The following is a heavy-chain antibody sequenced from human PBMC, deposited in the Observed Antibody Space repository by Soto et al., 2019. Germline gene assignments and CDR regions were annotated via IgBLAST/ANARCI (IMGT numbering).Heavy chain of an antibody. CDR1: GFTFSSYW. V-gene: IGHV3-7*04. Sequence: EVQLVESGGGLVQPGGSLRLSCEASGFTFSSYWMSWVRQAPGKGLEWVANIHQDGAGRYYVDSVKGRFTISRDNAKNSLYLQMNSLRVEDTAVYYCSTDGYGCYLDSWGQGTLVTVSS. CDR2: IHQDGAGR. D-gene: IGHD3-10*01. CDR3: STDGYGCYLDS. J-gene: IGHJ4*02.